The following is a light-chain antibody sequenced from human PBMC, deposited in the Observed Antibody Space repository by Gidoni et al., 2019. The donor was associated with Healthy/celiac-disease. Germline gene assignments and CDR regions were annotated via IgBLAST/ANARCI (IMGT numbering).Light chain of an antibody. CDR1: SSDVGGYNY. CDR2: DVS. V-gene: IGLV2-11*01. CDR3: CSYAGSYTWV. J-gene: IGLJ3*02. Sequence: QSALTQPRSVSGSPGQSVTISCTGTSSDVGGYNYVPCYQQHPGKAPKLMLYDVSKRPSGVPDRFSGSKSGNTASLTISGLQAEDEADSYCCSYAGSYTWVFGGGTKLTVL.